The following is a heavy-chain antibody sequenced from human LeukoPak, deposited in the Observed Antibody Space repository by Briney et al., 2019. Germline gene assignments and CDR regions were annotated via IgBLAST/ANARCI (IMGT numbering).Heavy chain of an antibody. V-gene: IGHV3-33*01. D-gene: IGHD2-15*01. CDR3: ARVTMVAGALYNWFVP. CDR2: IWSDGSNK. CDR1: GFTFSNYG. Sequence: PGGSLRLSCVASGFTFSNYGMHWVRQAPGKGLEWVAVIWSDGSNKHYADSARGRFTISRDNSKNTLYLQMNSLRAEDTAVYYCARVTMVAGALYNWFVPWGQGTLVTVST. J-gene: IGHJ5*02.